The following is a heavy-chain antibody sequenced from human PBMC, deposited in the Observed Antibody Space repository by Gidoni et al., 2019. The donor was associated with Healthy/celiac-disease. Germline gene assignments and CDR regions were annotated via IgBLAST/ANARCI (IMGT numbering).Heavy chain of an antibody. Sequence: QVQLVEYGGGVVQPGRSLRLSCAASGFTFSSYGMHWVRQAPGKGLEWVAVIWYDGSNKYYADSVKGRFTISRDNSKNTLYLQMNSLRAEDTAVYYCARGPSPYGSGSPSDYWGQGTLVTVSS. CDR3: ARGPSPYGSGSPSDY. CDR2: IWYDGSNK. D-gene: IGHD3-10*01. CDR1: GFTFSSYG. J-gene: IGHJ4*02. V-gene: IGHV3-33*01.